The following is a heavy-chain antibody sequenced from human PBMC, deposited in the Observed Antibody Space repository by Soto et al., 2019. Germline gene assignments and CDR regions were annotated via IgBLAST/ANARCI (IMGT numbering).Heavy chain of an antibody. CDR2: INHSGST. CDR3: ARGSLDGFDY. V-gene: IGHV4-34*01. CDR1: GGSFSGYY. D-gene: IGHD1-1*01. Sequence: SETLSLTSAVYGGSFSGYYWSWIRQPPGKGLEWIGEINHSGSTNYNPSLKSRVTISVDTSKNQFSLKLSSVTAADTAVYYCARGSLDGFDYWGQGTLVTLSS. J-gene: IGHJ4*02.